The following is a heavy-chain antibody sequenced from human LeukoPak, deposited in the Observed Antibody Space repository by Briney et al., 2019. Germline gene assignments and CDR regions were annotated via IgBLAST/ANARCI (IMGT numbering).Heavy chain of an antibody. Sequence: PSETLSLTCAVSGYSISSGYYWGWIRQPPGKGLEWIGSIYHSGSTYYNPSLKSRVTISVDTSKNQFSLKLSSVTAADTAVYFCARHGTNYGLRFDFWGQGTLVTVSS. CDR2: IYHSGST. CDR1: GYSISSGYY. CDR3: ARHGTNYGLRFDF. V-gene: IGHV4-38-2*01. D-gene: IGHD3-10*01. J-gene: IGHJ4*02.